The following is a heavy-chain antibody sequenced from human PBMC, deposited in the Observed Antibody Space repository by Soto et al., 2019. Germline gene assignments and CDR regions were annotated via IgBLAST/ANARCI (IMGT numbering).Heavy chain of an antibody. V-gene: IGHV3-23*01. D-gene: IGHD3-10*01. CDR1: GFTFSTYA. CDR2: ISGSGVST. J-gene: IGHJ4*02. Sequence: EVQLLESGGGLVQPGGSLGLSCEASGFTFSTYAMTWVPKAPGRGLDGVSAISGSGVSTYYADSLKGRFTISRDNSKNTLYLQMNSLRAEDTAVYYCAKISADYYGSGSSLGYFDYWGQGTLVTVSS. CDR3: AKISADYYGSGSSLGYFDY.